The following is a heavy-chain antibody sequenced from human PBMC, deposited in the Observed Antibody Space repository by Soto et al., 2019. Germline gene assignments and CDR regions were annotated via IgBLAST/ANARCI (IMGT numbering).Heavy chain of an antibody. CDR1: GFTFSTYV. Sequence: EVQVLESGGGWVQPGGSLRLSCAASGFTFSTYVMSWVRQAPGKGLEWISAISPSGDNTFYADSVKGRFTISRDNSKNTLYLQMNSLRAEDTAVYYCAQCQQLCNNWGQGTLVTVSS. V-gene: IGHV3-23*01. CDR2: ISPSGDNT. D-gene: IGHD6-13*01. CDR3: AQCQQLCNN. J-gene: IGHJ4*02.